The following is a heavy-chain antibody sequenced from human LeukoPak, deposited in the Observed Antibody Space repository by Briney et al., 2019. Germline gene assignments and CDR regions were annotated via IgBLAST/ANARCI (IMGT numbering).Heavy chain of an antibody. CDR3: ASGEWELHSLDV. J-gene: IGHJ6*04. D-gene: IGHD1-26*01. CDR1: GYTFTSYY. CDR2: INPSGGST. Sequence: ASVKVSCKASGYTFTSYYMHWVRQAPGQGLEWMGIINPSGGSTSYAQKFQGRVTITADKSTSTAYMELSSLRSEDTAVYYCASGEWELHSLDVWGKGTTVTVSS. V-gene: IGHV1-46*01.